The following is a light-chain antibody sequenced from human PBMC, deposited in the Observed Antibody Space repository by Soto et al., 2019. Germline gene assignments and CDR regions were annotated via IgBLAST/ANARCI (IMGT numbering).Light chain of an antibody. CDR1: SSNIGNNY. Sequence: QSVLTQPPSVSAAPGQKVTISCSGSSSNIGNNYVSWYQQLPGTAPKLLIYDNDKRPSGIPDRFSGSKSGTSATLGITGLQTGDEADYYCGTWDSSLSAAVFGGGT. V-gene: IGLV1-51*01. CDR3: GTWDSSLSAAV. CDR2: DND. J-gene: IGLJ2*01.